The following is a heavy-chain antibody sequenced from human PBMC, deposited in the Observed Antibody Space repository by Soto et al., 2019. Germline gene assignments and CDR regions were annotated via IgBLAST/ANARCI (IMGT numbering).Heavy chain of an antibody. CDR2: IYSGGST. CDR1: GFTVSSNY. J-gene: IGHJ4*02. CDR3: ARAPSWWFGASYYFDY. D-gene: IGHD3-10*01. V-gene: IGHV3-66*01. Sequence: EVQLVESGGGLVQPGGSLRLSCAASGFTVSSNYMSWVRQAPGKGLEWVSVIYSGGSTYYADSVKGRFTISRDNSKYTLYLQMNRRRAEDTAVYYCARAPSWWFGASYYFDYWGQGTLVTVSS.